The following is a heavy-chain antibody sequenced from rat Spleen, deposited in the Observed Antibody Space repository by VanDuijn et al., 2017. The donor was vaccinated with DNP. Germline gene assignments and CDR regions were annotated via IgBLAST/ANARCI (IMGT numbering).Heavy chain of an antibody. D-gene: IGHD4-3*01. CDR3: TSPVPSGHYVMDA. J-gene: IGHJ4*01. Sequence: VQQSGGGLVQPGRSMKLSCAASGFTFSNYDMAWVRQAPKKGLEWVATISYDGSSTYYRDSVKGRFTISRDNAKNSLYLQMDSLRSEDTATYYCTSPVPSGHYVMDAWGQGTSVTVSS. CDR1: GFTFSNYD. CDR2: ISYDGSST. V-gene: IGHV5-7*01.